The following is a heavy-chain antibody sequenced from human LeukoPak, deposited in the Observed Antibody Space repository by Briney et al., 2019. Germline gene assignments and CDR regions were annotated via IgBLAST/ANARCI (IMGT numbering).Heavy chain of an antibody. CDR2: IYYSGST. D-gene: IGHD6-13*01. V-gene: IGHV4-59*01. J-gene: IGHJ4*02. Sequence: SETLSLTCTVSGGSISSYYWSWIRQPPGKGMEWIGYIYYSGSTTYYPSLKSRVTISVDASKNQSSLKLSSVTAADADVAYYGRGVYIAAAQYCYWGQGTLGTVSP. CDR3: GRGVYIAAAQYCY. CDR1: GGSISSYY.